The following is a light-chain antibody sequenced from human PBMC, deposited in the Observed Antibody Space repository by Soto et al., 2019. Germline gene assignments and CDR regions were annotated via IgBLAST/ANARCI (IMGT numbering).Light chain of an antibody. CDR2: WAS. Sequence: DIVMTESPDSLAVSLGERATINCKFSQSVLYSASNKNYLTWYQQKPGQPPKLLIYWASTRESGVPDRFSGSGSGTDFTLTISNLQAEDVAVYYCQQYYTTPYTFGQGTKLEIK. J-gene: IGKJ2*01. CDR1: QSVLYSASNKNY. V-gene: IGKV4-1*01. CDR3: QQYYTTPYT.